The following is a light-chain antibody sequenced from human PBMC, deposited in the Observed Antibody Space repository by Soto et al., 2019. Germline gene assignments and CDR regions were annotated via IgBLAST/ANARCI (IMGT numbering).Light chain of an antibody. CDR3: QTWGSGIRVV. J-gene: IGLJ2*01. CDR2: VNSDGRH. V-gene: IGLV4-69*01. CDR1: SGHSSYA. Sequence: QSVLTQSPSASASLGASVKLTCSLSSGHSSYAIAWHQQQPEKGPRYLMKVNSDGRHSKGDGIPDRFSGSSSGDERYLTISSLQSEDEADYYCQTWGSGIRVVFGGGTKVTVL.